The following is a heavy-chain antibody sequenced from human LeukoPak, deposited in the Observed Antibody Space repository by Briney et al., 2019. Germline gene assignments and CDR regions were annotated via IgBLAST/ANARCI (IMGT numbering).Heavy chain of an antibody. Sequence: PGGSLRLSCAASGFTFSDYYMSWIRQAPRKGLEWVSYISSSGSTIYYADSVKGRFTISRDNAKNSLYLQMNSLRAEDTAVYYCARSPPNTDYASDYWGQGTLVTVSS. V-gene: IGHV3-11*01. CDR3: ARSPPNTDYASDY. J-gene: IGHJ4*02. CDR2: ISSSGSTI. CDR1: GFTFSDYY. D-gene: IGHD4-17*01.